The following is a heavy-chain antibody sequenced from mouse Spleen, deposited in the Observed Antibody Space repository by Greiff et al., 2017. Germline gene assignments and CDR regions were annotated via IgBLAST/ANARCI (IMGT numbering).Heavy chain of an antibody. CDR3: ARDFSPRGYGNYVQFAY. Sequence: EVKLVESGGGLVQPGGSRKLSCAASGFTFSDYGMAWVRQAPGKGPEWVAFISNLAYSIYYADTVTGRFTISRENAKNTLYLEMSSLRSEDTAMYYCARDFSPRGYGNYVQFAYWGQGTLVTVSA. CDR1: GFTFSDYG. D-gene: IGHD2-10*02. CDR2: ISNLAYSI. J-gene: IGHJ3*01. V-gene: IGHV5-15*02.